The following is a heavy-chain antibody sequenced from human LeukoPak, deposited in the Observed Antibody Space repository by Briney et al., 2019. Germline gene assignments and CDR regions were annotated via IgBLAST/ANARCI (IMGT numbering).Heavy chain of an antibody. V-gene: IGHV5-51*01. CDR2: IYPGDSDT. D-gene: IGHD2-15*01. CDR1: GYSFTSYW. J-gene: IGHJ3*02. CDR3: AITTGGYCSGGSCYTRGDAFDI. Sequence: GESLKISCKGSGYSFTSYWIGWVRQMPGKGLEWMGIIYPGDSDTRYSPSFQGQVTISADKSISTAYLQWSSLKASDTAMYYCAITTGGYCSGGSCYTRGDAFDIWGQGTMVTVSS.